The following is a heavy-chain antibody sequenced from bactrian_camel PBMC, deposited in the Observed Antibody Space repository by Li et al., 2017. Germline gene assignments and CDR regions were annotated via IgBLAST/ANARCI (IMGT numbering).Heavy chain of an antibody. CDR3: AAGYGGSWLDY. V-gene: IGHV3-2*01. D-gene: IGHD6*01. CDR2: IHKDGQNT. Sequence: HVQLVESGGGLVQPGGSLRLSCVCSGFVFSSYYMSWVRQAPGKGLEWVSSIHKDGQNTYYADSVKGRFTISRDNAKNTLYLQLNSLKTEDTAVYYCAAGYGGSWLDYWGQGTQVTVS. J-gene: IGHJ4*01. CDR1: GFVFSSYY.